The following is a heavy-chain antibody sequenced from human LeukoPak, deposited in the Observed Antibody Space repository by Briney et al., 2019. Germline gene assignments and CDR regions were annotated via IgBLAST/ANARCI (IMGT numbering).Heavy chain of an antibody. Sequence: PGGSLRLSCTAPGFTSMNTSMTWVRQAPGEGMGRVANIKQDGREKYYVDSVTGRFTISRDNAKNLLFLQMSSLSPEDTAVYYCARKAGKMFDYWGQGTLVTVSS. D-gene: IGHD6-19*01. V-gene: IGHV3-7*01. J-gene: IGHJ4*02. CDR1: GFTSMNTS. CDR3: ARKAGKMFDY. CDR2: IKQDGREK.